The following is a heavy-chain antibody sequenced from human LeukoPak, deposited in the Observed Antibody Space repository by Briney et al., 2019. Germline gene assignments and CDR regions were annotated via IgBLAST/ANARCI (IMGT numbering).Heavy chain of an antibody. D-gene: IGHD4-23*01. Sequence: SETLFLTCAVYGGSFSGYSWSWVRQPPGEGLEWIGEINHSGATNYNPSLKSRVTISVDTSKNQFSLKLRSVTAADTAVYYCARGRGGNYAGSLDSWGQGTLVTVSS. CDR2: INHSGAT. CDR3: ARGRGGNYAGSLDS. CDR1: GGSFSGYS. V-gene: IGHV4-34*01. J-gene: IGHJ4*02.